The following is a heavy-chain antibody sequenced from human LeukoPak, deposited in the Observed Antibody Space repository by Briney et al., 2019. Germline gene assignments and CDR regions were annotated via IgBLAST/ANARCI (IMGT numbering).Heavy chain of an antibody. CDR3: ARSHSVWTSFDY. J-gene: IGHJ4*02. D-gene: IGHD3/OR15-3a*01. CDR2: IYYSGST. V-gene: IGHV4-59*01. Sequence: PSETLSLTCTVSGGSPSSYYWSWIRQPPGKGLEWIGYIYYSGSTNYNPSLKSRVTISVDTSKNQFSLKLSSVTAADTAVYYCARSHSVWTSFDYWGQGTLVTVSS. CDR1: GGSPSSYY.